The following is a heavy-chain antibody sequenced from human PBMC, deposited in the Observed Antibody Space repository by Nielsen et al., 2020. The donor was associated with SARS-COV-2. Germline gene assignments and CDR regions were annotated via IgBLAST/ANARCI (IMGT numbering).Heavy chain of an antibody. CDR1: GFTFSSYG. V-gene: IGHV3-33*01. D-gene: IGHD3-22*01. CDR2: IWYDGSNK. CDR3: ARGPYYYDSSGRYYYYYYMDV. Sequence: GGSLRLSCAASGFTFSSYGMHWVRQAPGKGLEWVAVIWYDGSNKYYADSVKGRFTISRDNSKNTLYLQMNSLRAEDTAVYYCARGPYYYDSSGRYYYYYYMDVWGKGTTVTVSS. J-gene: IGHJ6*03.